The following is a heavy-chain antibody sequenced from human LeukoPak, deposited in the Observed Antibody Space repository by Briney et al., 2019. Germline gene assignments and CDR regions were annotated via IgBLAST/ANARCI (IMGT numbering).Heavy chain of an antibody. CDR1: GFTFSSYW. J-gene: IGHJ4*02. D-gene: IGHD6-6*01. Sequence: GGSLRLSCAASGFTFSSYWMSWVRQAPGKGLEWVANINQDGSEKYYVDSVKGRFTISRDNAKNSLYLQMDSLRAEDAAVYYCARESFAARWDWGQGTLVTVSS. CDR3: ARESFAARWD. CDR2: INQDGSEK. V-gene: IGHV3-7*04.